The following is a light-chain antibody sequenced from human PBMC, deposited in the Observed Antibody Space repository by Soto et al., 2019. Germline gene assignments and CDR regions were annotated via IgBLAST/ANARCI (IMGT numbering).Light chain of an antibody. Sequence: DPVMTQSPLSLPVTPGEPASISCKSSQSLLHSNGYNYVDWYLQKPGQSPQLLISLASNRASGVPDRFSGSGSGTDFTLTIRRLEPEDFAMYFCHQYGSSPRTFGQGTKVEIK. V-gene: IGKV2-28*01. CDR3: HQYGSSPRT. CDR1: QSLLHSNGYNY. CDR2: LAS. J-gene: IGKJ1*01.